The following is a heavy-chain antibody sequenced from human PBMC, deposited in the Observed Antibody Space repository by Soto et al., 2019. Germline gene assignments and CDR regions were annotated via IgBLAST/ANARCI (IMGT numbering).Heavy chain of an antibody. CDR3: ARLVWSYGTWFDP. Sequence: SETLSLTCTVSGDSISPHYWTWVRRPPGKGLEWVGYVYYSGSTIYNPSLKSRLTISVDTSKNQFSLKLSPVTAADTAVYYCARLVWSYGTWFDPWGQGTLVTVSS. V-gene: IGHV4-59*08. CDR2: VYYSGST. D-gene: IGHD5-18*01. CDR1: GDSISPHY. J-gene: IGHJ5*02.